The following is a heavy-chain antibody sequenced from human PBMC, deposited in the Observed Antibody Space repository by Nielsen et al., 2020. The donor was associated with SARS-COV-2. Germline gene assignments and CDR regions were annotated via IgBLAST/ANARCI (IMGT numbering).Heavy chain of an antibody. V-gene: IGHV3-30*04. D-gene: IGHD6-19*01. J-gene: IGHJ6*02. CDR2: ISYDGTNK. Sequence: WIRQPPGKGLEWVAVISYDGTNKYYADSVKGRFTISRDNSKNTLYLQMNSLRTEDTAVFYCARRMAVSGRGYYNGMDVWGQGTTVTVSS. CDR3: ARRMAVSGRGYYNGMDV.